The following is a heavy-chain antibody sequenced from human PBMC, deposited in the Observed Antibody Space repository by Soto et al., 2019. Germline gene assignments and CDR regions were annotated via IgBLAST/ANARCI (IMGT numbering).Heavy chain of an antibody. J-gene: IGHJ5*02. V-gene: IGHV4-61*01. CDR3: TRGPPRVQWFDP. Sequence: SETLSLTCTVSGGAVSSGTYYWSWIRQPPGKGLEWIGHIYFTGSTNYNPSLKSRVTMSLDTSRNQFSLKLSSVTAADTAVYYCTRGPPRVQWFDPWGLGALVTVSS. CDR2: IYFTGST. CDR1: GGAVSSGTYY.